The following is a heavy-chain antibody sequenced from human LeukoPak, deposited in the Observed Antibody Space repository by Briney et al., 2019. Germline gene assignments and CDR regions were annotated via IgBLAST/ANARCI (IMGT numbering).Heavy chain of an antibody. D-gene: IGHD5-12*01. CDR1: GYTFTGYY. CDR2: ISAYNGNT. Sequence: ASVKVSCKASGYTFTGYYMHWVRQAPGQGLEWMGWISAYNGNTNYAQKLQGRVTMTTDTSTSTAYMELRSLRSDDTAVYYCARVLGQWLRRYYYYMDVWGKGTTVTVSS. CDR3: ARVLGQWLRRYYYYMDV. V-gene: IGHV1-18*04. J-gene: IGHJ6*03.